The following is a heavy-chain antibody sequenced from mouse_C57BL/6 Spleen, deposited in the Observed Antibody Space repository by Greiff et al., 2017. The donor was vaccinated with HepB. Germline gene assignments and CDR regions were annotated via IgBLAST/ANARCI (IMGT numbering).Heavy chain of an antibody. D-gene: IGHD2-12*01. CDR1: GFTFSDYY. V-gene: IGHV5-12*01. CDR2: ISNGGGST. CDR3: VRQPWGIDAMDY. J-gene: IGHJ4*01. Sequence: EVQRVESGGGLVQPGGSLKLSCAASGFTFSDYYMYWVRQTPEKRLEWVAYISNGGGSTYYPDTVKGRFTISRDNAKNTLYLQMSRLKSEDTAMYYCVRQPWGIDAMDYWGQGTSVTVSS.